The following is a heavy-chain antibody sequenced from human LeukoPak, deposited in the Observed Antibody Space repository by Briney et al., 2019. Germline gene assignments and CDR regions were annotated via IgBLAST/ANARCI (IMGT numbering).Heavy chain of an antibody. J-gene: IGHJ4*02. CDR3: GKYKNSWYHFDY. D-gene: IGHD6-13*01. Sequence: SETLSLTCSVSGGSISNYYWSWIRQPAGKGLEWIGRIYSSGSTNYHPSLKSRVSMSVDTSKNQFSRNLSSVTAADTAAYYGGKYKNSWYHFDYWGQGTLVTVSS. V-gene: IGHV4-4*07. CDR1: GGSISNYY. CDR2: IYSSGST.